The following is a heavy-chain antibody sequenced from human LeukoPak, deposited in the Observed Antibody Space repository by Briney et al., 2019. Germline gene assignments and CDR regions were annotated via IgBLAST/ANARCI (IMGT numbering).Heavy chain of an antibody. CDR2: IYYSGST. CDR1: GGSISSGSYY. V-gene: IGHV4-30-4*08. CDR3: ARGGDGYNRRHYYYYMDV. D-gene: IGHD5-24*01. J-gene: IGHJ6*03. Sequence: PPQTLSLTRTVSGGSISSGSYYWSWIRQPPGKGLEWIGYIYYSGSTYYNPSLKSRVTISVDTSKNQFSLKLSSVTAADTAVYYCARGGDGYNRRHYYYYMDVWGKGTTVTVSS.